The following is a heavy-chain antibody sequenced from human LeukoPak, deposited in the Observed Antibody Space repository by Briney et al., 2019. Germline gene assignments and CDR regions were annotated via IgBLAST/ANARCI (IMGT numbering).Heavy chain of an antibody. V-gene: IGHV4-30-2*01. CDR2: IYHSGST. CDR1: GGSLTNGGYY. CDR3: ATAHRHYYYDSSGPGGPFDS. D-gene: IGHD3-22*01. Sequence: SETLSLTCTVSGGSLTNGGYYWSWIRQPPGKGLEWIGYIYHSGSTYYNPSLKSRVTISVDTSKNQFSLKLSSVTAADTAVYYCATAHRHYYYDSSGPGGPFDSWGQGTLVTVSS. J-gene: IGHJ4*02.